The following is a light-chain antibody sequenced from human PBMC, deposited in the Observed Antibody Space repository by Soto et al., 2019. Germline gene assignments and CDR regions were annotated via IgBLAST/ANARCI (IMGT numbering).Light chain of an antibody. CDR1: QSLRSS. CDR3: QQYNNWPQT. J-gene: IGKJ1*01. V-gene: IGKV3-15*01. CDR2: DAS. Sequence: ILMTQSPATVSVSPGESATLSCRASQSLRSSLAWYQQKPGQAPRLLIYDASTRATGIPARFSGSGSGTDFTLTISGLQSEDFAVYYCQQYNNWPQTFGQGTKVDIK.